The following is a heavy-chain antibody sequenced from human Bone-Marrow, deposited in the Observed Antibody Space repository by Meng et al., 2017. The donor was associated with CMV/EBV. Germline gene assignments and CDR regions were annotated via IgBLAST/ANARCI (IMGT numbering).Heavy chain of an antibody. Sequence: SETLSLTCALYGGFFCGYYWSWIRQPPGQGLEGSGEINHSESTNYNPSLKSRVTIPVDTSKKQFSLKLSSVTAADTAVYYCARCQHTRYCSSTRCYLFSYYYYGMDVWGQGTTVTVSS. CDR1: GGFFCGYY. CDR2: INHSEST. CDR3: ARCQHTRYCSSTRCYLFSYYYYGMDV. D-gene: IGHD2-2*01. J-gene: IGHJ6*02. V-gene: IGHV4-34*01.